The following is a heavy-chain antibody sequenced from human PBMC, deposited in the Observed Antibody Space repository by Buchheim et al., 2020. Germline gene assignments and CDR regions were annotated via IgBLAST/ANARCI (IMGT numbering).Heavy chain of an antibody. CDR3: AKATRHSKWAKTLRFDP. D-gene: IGHD4-11*01. V-gene: IGHV3-23*01. CDR2: ISGSGGST. CDR1: GFTFSSYA. Sequence: EVQLLESGGGLVQPGGSLRLSCAASGFTFSSYAMSWVRQAPGKGLEWVAAISGSGGSTYYADSVKGRFTISSDNSKNTLYLQMNSLRAEDTAVYYCAKATRHSKWAKTLRFDPWGQGTL. J-gene: IGHJ5*02.